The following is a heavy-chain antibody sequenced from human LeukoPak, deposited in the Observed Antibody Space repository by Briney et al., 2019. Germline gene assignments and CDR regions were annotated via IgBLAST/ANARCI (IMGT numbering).Heavy chain of an antibody. CDR2: IKSKTDGGTA. CDR3: TTPTSTYYDFWSGYYTGDY. Sequence: GGSLRLSCAASGFTFSNAWMSWVRQAPGKGLEWVGRIKSKTDGGTADYAAPVKGRFTISRDDSKDTLYLQMNSLKTEDTAVYYCTTPTSTYYDFWSGYYTGDYWGQGTLVTVSS. CDR1: GFTFSNAW. J-gene: IGHJ4*02. V-gene: IGHV3-15*01. D-gene: IGHD3-3*01.